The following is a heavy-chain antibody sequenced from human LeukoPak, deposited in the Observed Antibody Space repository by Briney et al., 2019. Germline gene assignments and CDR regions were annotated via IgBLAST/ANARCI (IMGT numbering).Heavy chain of an antibody. CDR1: GYTFTSYD. Sequence: ASVKVSCKASGYTFTSYDINWVRQATGQRLEWMGWMNPNSGNTGYAQKFQGRVTMARNTSISTAYMELSSLRSEDTAVYYCARVGGSYVSIGYYYYYYGMDVWGQGTTVTVSS. D-gene: IGHD3-16*01. V-gene: IGHV1-8*01. CDR3: ARVGGSYVSIGYYYYYYGMDV. CDR2: MNPNSGNT. J-gene: IGHJ6*02.